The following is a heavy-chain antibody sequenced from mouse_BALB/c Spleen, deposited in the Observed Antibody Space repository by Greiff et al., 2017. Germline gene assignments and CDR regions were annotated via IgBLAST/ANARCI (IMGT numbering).Heavy chain of an antibody. Sequence: EVQVVESGGDLVKPGGSLKLSCAASGFTFSSYGMSWVRQTPDKRLEWVATISSGGSYTYYPDSVKGRFTISRDNAKNNLYLQMSSLKSEDTAMYYCARHGSGTAWFAYWGQGTLVTVSA. J-gene: IGHJ3*01. CDR1: GFTFSSYG. CDR3: ARHGSGTAWFAY. D-gene: IGHD4-1*01. V-gene: IGHV5-6*01. CDR2: ISSGGSYT.